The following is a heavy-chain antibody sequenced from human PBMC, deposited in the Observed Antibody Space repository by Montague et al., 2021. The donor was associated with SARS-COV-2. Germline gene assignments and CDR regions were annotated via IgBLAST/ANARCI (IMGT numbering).Heavy chain of an antibody. CDR3: AWPLILYYDCSGSYTSWLDP. J-gene: IGHJ5*02. Sequence: SETLSLTCTVSGGSISSSSYYWGWIRQPPGKGLVWFGCIYYSASTYYNPSLKSRVTISVDTSKNQFSVKLSSVTAADTSVYYCAWPLILYYDCSGSYTSWLDPWGQGTLVTVSS. CDR2: IYYSAST. CDR1: GGSISSSSYY. D-gene: IGHD3-10*01. V-gene: IGHV4-39*01.